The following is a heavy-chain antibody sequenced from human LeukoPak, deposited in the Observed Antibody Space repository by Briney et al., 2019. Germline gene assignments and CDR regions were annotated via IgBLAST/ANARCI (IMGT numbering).Heavy chain of an antibody. D-gene: IGHD2-8*01. CDR2: FDPEDGET. J-gene: IGHJ4*02. V-gene: IGHV1-24*01. Sequence: ASVKVSCKVSGYTLTELSMHWVRQAPGKGLEWMGGFDPEDGETIYAQKFQGRVTMTEDTSTDTAYMELSSLRSEDTAVHYCVTDWGRYCTNGVCYKPFDYWGQGTLVTVSS. CDR1: GYTLTELS. CDR3: VTDWGRYCTNGVCYKPFDY.